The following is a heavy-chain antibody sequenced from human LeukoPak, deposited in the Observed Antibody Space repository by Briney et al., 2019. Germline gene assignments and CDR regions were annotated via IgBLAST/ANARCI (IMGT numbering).Heavy chain of an antibody. CDR1: GGSFSGYY. Sequence: SETLSLTCAVYGGSFSGYYWSWIRQPPGKGLEWIGEINHSGSTNYNPSLKSRVTISVDTSKNQFSLKLSSVTAADTAVYYCAVVLVGRKKNWFDPWGQGTLVTVSS. CDR3: AVVLVGRKKNWFDP. D-gene: IGHD2-15*01. V-gene: IGHV4-34*01. J-gene: IGHJ5*02. CDR2: INHSGST.